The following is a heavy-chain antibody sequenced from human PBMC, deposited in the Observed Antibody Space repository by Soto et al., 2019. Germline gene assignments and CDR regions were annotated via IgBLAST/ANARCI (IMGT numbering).Heavy chain of an antibody. CDR3: ARDTATPYCSSTSCYTTGYYGMDV. CDR1: GFTFTSFA. CDR2: ISSSSSYI. Sequence: PGGSMRLSCAASGFTFTSFAVSWVRQAPGKGLGWVSSISSSSSYIYYADSVKGRFTISRDNAKNSLYLQMNSLRAEDTAVYYCARDTATPYCSSTSCYTTGYYGMDVWGQGTTVTVSS. D-gene: IGHD2-2*02. J-gene: IGHJ6*02. V-gene: IGHV3-21*01.